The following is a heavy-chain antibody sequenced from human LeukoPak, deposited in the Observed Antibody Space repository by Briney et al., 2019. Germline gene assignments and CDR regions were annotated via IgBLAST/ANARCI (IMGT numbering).Heavy chain of an antibody. Sequence: GGSLRLSCAASRFTFRNYAMHWVRQAPGKGLEWLAVISSDGTNKDYADSVKGRFTISRDNSKNSLYLQMNSLRAEDTALYYCAKDYYGTRGSPFFGYYMDVWGKGTTVTVSS. CDR2: ISSDGTNK. V-gene: IGHV3-30*04. CDR1: RFTFRNYA. D-gene: IGHD1/OR15-1a*01. CDR3: AKDYYGTRGSPFFGYYMDV. J-gene: IGHJ6*03.